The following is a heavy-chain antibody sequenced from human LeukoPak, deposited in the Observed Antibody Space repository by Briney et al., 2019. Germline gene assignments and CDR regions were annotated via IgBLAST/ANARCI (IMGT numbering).Heavy chain of an antibody. CDR2: ISSSGRNI. J-gene: IGHJ4*02. Sequence: GGSLRLSRAASGFAFSSYEMNWVRQAPGKGLEWVSYISSSGRNIYYADSVKGRFTISRDNAKNSLYLQVNSLRAEDTAVYYCARGSLVHYYGSGSYRIRAGFDYWGQGTLVTVSS. V-gene: IGHV3-48*03. CDR3: ARGSLVHYYGSGSYRIRAGFDY. D-gene: IGHD3-10*01. CDR1: GFAFSSYE.